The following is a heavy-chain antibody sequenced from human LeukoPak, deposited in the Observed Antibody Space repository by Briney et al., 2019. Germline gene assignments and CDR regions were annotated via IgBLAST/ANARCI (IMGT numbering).Heavy chain of an antibody. CDR1: GDSISGGSYF. V-gene: IGHV4-61*02. J-gene: IGHJ4*02. D-gene: IGHD7-27*01. CDR3: ARFNWAGDFEY. CDR2: IYTSGNT. Sequence: SQTLSLTCTVSGDSISGGSYFWNWIRQPAGKGLEWIGRIYTSGNTNYNPSLKSRVTISVDTSKNQFSLKLTSVTAADTAVYYSARFNWAGDFEYWGRGTLVTVSS.